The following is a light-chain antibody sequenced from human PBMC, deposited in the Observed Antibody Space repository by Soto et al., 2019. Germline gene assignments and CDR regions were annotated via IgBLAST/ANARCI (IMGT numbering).Light chain of an antibody. CDR1: QSLLHSAGKTY. Sequence: VMTQTPLSLSFTPGQPASISCKSSQSLLHSAGKTYLYWYMQKPGQTPQLLMDEGSNRFSGVPDRFSGSGSGADFTLRISRVEAEDVGVYYCMPGIQLWWTFGQGTKVEIK. J-gene: IGKJ1*01. CDR2: EGS. CDR3: MPGIQLWWT. V-gene: IGKV2-29*03.